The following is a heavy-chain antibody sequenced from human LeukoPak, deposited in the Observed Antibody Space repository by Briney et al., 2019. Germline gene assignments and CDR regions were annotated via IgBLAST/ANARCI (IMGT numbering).Heavy chain of an antibody. CDR3: VKVGRWLQFGY. V-gene: IGHV3-48*03. J-gene: IGHJ4*02. CDR2: ISSSGSTI. CDR1: GFTFSSYE. Sequence: PGGSLRLSCAASGFTFSSYEMNWVRQAPGKGLEWVSYISSSGSTIYYADSVKGRFTISRDNSKNTLYLQMSSLRAEDTAVYYCVKVGRWLQFGYWGQGTLVTVSS. D-gene: IGHD5-24*01.